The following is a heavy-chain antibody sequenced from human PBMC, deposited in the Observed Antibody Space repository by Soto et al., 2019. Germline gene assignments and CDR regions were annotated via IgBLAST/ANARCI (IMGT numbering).Heavy chain of an antibody. V-gene: IGHV1-8*01. D-gene: IGHD4-17*01. CDR2: MNPNSGNT. J-gene: IGHJ4*02. Sequence: QVQLVQYGAEVKKPGASVKVSCKASGYACTSYAINWVRQATGQGLEWMGWMNPNSGNTGYAQKFQGRVTMTRNTSISTAYMELSSLRSEDTAVYYCARGIYGDYHFDYWGQGTLVTVSS. CDR3: ARGIYGDYHFDY. CDR1: GYACTSYA.